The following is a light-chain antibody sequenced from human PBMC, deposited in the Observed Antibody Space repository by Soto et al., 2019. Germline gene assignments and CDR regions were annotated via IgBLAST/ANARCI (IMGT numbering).Light chain of an antibody. Sequence: IQLTQSPASLSASIGDRVTITCRASQGISTHLAWYQQKPGKAPKLLIYGASTLQSGVPSRFSGSGSGTDFTLTISGLQPEDFGTYYCQQLNTYSGAFGPGTKVD. V-gene: IGKV1-9*01. CDR3: QQLNTYSGA. CDR2: GAS. J-gene: IGKJ3*01. CDR1: QGISTH.